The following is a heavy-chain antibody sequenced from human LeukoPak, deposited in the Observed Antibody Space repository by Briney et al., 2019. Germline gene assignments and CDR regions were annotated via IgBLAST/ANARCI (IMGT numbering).Heavy chain of an antibody. J-gene: IGHJ4*02. CDR1: GGSISNYY. D-gene: IGHD4-11*01. CDR3: ARDKGSNPIDY. Sequence: SETLSLTCTVTGGSISNYYWNWIRQPAGKGLEWIGRIYTSGSTYYNPSLKSRVTMSVDTSKNQFSLKVSSVTAADTAVYYCARDKGSNPIDYWGQGTLVTVSS. CDR2: IYTSGST. V-gene: IGHV4-4*07.